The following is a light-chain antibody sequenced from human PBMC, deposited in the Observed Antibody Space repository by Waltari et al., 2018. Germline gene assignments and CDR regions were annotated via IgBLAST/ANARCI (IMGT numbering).Light chain of an antibody. V-gene: IGKV3-20*01. CDR3: QNHVRLPAT. CDR1: RSIGKY. CDR2: AAS. Sequence: EIVLTQSPGTLALSPGESAPLSCRASRSIGKYLVWYQQKPGQPTSLLIYAASSTATVVPDRFSGSESGTDFSLTISRLEPEDFAVYYCQNHVRLPATFSQGTKVEIK. J-gene: IGKJ1*01.